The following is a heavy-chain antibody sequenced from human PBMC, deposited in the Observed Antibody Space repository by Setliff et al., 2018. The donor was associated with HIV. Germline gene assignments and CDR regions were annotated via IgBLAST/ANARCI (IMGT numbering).Heavy chain of an antibody. V-gene: IGHV3-48*04. CDR2: ISSSSSTI. D-gene: IGHD1-26*01. CDR3: ARRGNYLGDAFDI. J-gene: IGHJ3*02. Sequence: AGGSLRLSCTASGFTFSSYSMNWVRQAPGKGLEWVSYISSSSSTIYYADSVKGRFTISRDNAKNSLYLQMNSLRAEDTAVYYCARRGNYLGDAFDIWGQGTMVTVSS. CDR1: GFTFSSYS.